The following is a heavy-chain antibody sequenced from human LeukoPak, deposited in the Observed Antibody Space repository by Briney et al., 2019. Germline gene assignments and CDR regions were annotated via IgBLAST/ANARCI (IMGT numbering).Heavy chain of an antibody. Sequence: SETLSLACAVYGGSFSRYYWSWIRQPPGKGLEWIGEINHSGSTNYNPSLKSRVTISVDTSKNQFSLKLSSVTAADTAVYYSARWMGAARHHVDYWGQGTLVTVSS. V-gene: IGHV4-34*01. CDR1: GGSFSRYY. D-gene: IGHD6-6*01. CDR3: ARWMGAARHHVDY. J-gene: IGHJ4*02. CDR2: INHSGST.